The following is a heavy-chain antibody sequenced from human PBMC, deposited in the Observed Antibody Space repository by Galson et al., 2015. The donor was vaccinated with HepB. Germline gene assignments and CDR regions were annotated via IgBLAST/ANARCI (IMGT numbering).Heavy chain of an antibody. CDR2: INPNSGGT. D-gene: IGHD1-1*01. CDR3: ARDLGVQLDHGDPLGYFDL. V-gene: IGHV1-2*02. J-gene: IGHJ2*01. Sequence: SVKVSCKASGYTFTGYYMHWVRQAPGQGLEWMGWINPNSGGTNHAQKFQGRVTMTRDTSISTAYMELSRLRSDDTAVYYCARDLGVQLDHGDPLGYFDLWGRGTLVTVSS. CDR1: GYTFTGYY.